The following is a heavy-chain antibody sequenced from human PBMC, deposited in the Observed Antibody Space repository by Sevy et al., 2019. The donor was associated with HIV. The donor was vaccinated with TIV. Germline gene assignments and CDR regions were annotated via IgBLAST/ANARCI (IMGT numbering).Heavy chain of an antibody. V-gene: IGHV3-23*01. D-gene: IGHD5-12*01. CDR2: ISASGDST. CDR3: AKEEFSGYDFGS. CDR1: ALTFSSYV. Sequence: GGSLRLSCTASALTFSSYVMSWVRQAPGKGLEWVSTISASGDSTYYADSVKGRFTISRDNSNKKVYLQMNSLTAEDTAVYYCAKEEFSGYDFGSWGQGTLVTVSS. J-gene: IGHJ5*01.